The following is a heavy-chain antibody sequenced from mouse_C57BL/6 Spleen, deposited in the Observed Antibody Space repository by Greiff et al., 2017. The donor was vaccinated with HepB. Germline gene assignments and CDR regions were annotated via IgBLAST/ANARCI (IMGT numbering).Heavy chain of an antibody. CDR1: GYTFTSYW. D-gene: IGHD3-2*02. V-gene: IGHV1-50*01. Sequence: VQLQQPGAELVKPGASVKLSCKASGYTFTSYWMQWVKQRPGQGLEWIGEIDPSDSYTNYNQKFKGKATLTVDTSSSTAYMQLSSLTSEDSAVYYCARKGAQATSTYWGQGTLVTVSA. CDR2: IDPSDSYT. J-gene: IGHJ3*01. CDR3: ARKGAQATSTY.